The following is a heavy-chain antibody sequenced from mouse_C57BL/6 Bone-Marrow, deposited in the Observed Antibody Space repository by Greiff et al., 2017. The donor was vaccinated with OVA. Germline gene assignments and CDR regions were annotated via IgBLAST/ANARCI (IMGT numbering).Heavy chain of an antibody. CDR2: IDPSDSYT. D-gene: IGHD3-2*01. J-gene: IGHJ2*01. CDR3: ARLSDSSSYYFDY. Sequence: QVQLQQPGAELVMPGASVKLSCKASGYTFTSYWMHWVKQRPGQGLEWIGEIDPSDSYTNYNQKFKGKATLTVDTSSSTAYMQLSSLTSEDSAVYYCARLSDSSSYYFDYWGQGTTLTVSS. CDR1: GYTFTSYW. V-gene: IGHV1-69*01.